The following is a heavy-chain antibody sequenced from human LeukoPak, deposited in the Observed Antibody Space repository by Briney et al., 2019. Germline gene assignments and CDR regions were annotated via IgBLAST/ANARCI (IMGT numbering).Heavy chain of an antibody. CDR3: AKDHVVGAPWY. V-gene: IGHV3-23*01. Sequence: GASLRPSCAASGFTSSSYAMSWVRQAPGKGLEWVSAVSGSGGSTYYADSVKGRFTISRDNSKNTLYLQMNSLRAEDTAVYYCAKDHVVGAPWYWGQGTLVTVSS. CDR1: GFTSSSYA. J-gene: IGHJ4*02. CDR2: VSGSGGST. D-gene: IGHD1-26*01.